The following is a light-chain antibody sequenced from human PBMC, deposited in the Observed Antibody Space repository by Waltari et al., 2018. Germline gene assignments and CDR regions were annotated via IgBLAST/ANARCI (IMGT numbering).Light chain of an antibody. CDR1: QSVSRS. Sequence: EIVLTQSPGTRPLSPGDRATLSCRASQSVSRSLAWYQQKPGQAPRLLIYGASNRATGIPDRFSCSGSGTDFSLTISRLEPEDFAVYYCQHYVRLPATFGQGTKVEIK. CDR3: QHYVRLPAT. CDR2: GAS. V-gene: IGKV3-20*01. J-gene: IGKJ1*01.